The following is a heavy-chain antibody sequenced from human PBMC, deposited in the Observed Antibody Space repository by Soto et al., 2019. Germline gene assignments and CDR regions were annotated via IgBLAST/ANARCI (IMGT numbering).Heavy chain of an antibody. V-gene: IGHV3-23*01. Sequence: PGRSLRLSCAASGFTFSNYAMHRVRQAPGKGLEWVSTIKDSGESTFYLDSVRGRFTISRDNSKDTLYLQMTSLRVEDTAVYYCAKDGEYCSGGSCYLAAYAFDIWGQGTMVTVSS. D-gene: IGHD2-15*01. CDR3: AKDGEYCSGGSCYLAAYAFDI. CDR1: GFTFSNYA. J-gene: IGHJ3*02. CDR2: IKDSGEST.